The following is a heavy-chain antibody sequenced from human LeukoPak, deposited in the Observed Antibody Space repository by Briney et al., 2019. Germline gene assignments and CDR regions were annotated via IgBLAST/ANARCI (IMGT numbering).Heavy chain of an antibody. Sequence: ASVKVSCKASGYTFTSYGISWVRQAPGQGLEWMGWISAYNGNTNYAQKLQGRVTITRDTSASTAYMELSSLRSEDMAVYYCARVADTAMVLDYWGQGTLVTVSS. V-gene: IGHV1-18*03. J-gene: IGHJ4*02. CDR3: ARVADTAMVLDY. CDR2: ISAYNGNT. CDR1: GYTFTSYG. D-gene: IGHD5-18*01.